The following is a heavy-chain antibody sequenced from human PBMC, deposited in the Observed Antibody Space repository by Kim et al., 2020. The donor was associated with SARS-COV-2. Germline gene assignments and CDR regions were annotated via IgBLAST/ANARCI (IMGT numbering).Heavy chain of an antibody. V-gene: IGHV3-23*01. Sequence: YADDVKGRFTSSRDNSKDTLNMQMNGLRAEETAGYYCAKRKGAGPHDYFDYWGQGTLVTVSA. D-gene: IGHD1-26*01. J-gene: IGHJ4*02. CDR3: AKRKGAGPHDYFDY.